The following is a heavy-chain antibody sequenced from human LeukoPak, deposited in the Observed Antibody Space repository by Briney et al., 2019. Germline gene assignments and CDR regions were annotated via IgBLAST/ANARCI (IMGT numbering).Heavy chain of an antibody. J-gene: IGHJ6*03. V-gene: IGHV1-18*01. Sequence: ASVKVSCKASGYTFTSYGISWVRQAPGQGLEWMGWISAYNGNTNYAQKLQGRVTMTTDTSTGTAYMELRSLRSDDTAVYYCARDESTRSSGYGPYYYYYMDVWGKGTTVTVSS. CDR2: ISAYNGNT. D-gene: IGHD3-22*01. CDR3: ARDESTRSSGYGPYYYYYMDV. CDR1: GYTFTSYG.